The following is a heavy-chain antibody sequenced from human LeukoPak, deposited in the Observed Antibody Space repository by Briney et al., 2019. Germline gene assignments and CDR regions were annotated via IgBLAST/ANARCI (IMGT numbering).Heavy chain of an antibody. V-gene: IGHV4-38-2*02. J-gene: IGHJ2*01. Sequence: SETLFLTCTVSGYSISSGYYGGWLRQPPGKGLEWIGSSYHSGSTYYNPSLKSRVTISVDTSKNQLSLQLSSLTAADTAVCYCARSYQRGMIVVGVWYFDLWGRGTLVTVSS. CDR1: GYSISSGYY. CDR2: SYHSGST. D-gene: IGHD3-22*01. CDR3: ARSYQRGMIVVGVWYFDL.